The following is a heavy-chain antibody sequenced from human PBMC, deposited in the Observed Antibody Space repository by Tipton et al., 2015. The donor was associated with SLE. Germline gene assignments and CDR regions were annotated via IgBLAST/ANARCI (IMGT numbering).Heavy chain of an antibody. V-gene: IGHV4-31*03. CDR1: GGSISSGGYY. Sequence: TLSLTCTVSGGSISSGGYYWSWIRQHPGKGLEWIGYIYYSGSTYYNPSLKSRVTISVDTSKNQFSLKLSSVTAADTAVYYCAGTPPGNCSSASWYPRYYFDYWGQGTLVPVSA. J-gene: IGHJ4*02. CDR2: IYYSGST. D-gene: IGHD2-2*01. CDR3: AGTPPGNCSSASWYPRYYFDY.